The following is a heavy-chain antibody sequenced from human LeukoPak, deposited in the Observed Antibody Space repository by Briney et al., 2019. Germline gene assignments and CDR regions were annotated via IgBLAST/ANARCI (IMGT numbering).Heavy chain of an antibody. D-gene: IGHD3-22*01. CDR2: IYYSGST. V-gene: IGHV4-59*01. J-gene: IGHJ4*02. CDR1: GGSISSYY. CDR3: ARAEYDSSGYYSYYFDY. Sequence: SETLSLTCTVSGGSISSYYWSWIRQPPGKGLEWIGYIYYSGSTNYNPSLKSRVTISVDTSKNQFSLKLSSVTAADTAVYYCARAEYDSSGYYSYYFDYWGQGTLVTVSS.